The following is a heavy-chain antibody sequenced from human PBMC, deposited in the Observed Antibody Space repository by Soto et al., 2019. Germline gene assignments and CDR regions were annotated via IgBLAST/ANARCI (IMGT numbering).Heavy chain of an antibody. CDR3: ATIGYSNYDYYGMDV. Sequence: ASVKVSCKASGYTFTSYDINWVRQATGQGLEWMGWMNPNSGNTGYAQKFQGRVTMTRNTSISTAYMELSSLRSEDTAVYYCATIGYSNYDYYGMDVWGQGTLVTVSS. V-gene: IGHV1-8*01. D-gene: IGHD4-4*01. J-gene: IGHJ6*02. CDR2: MNPNSGNT. CDR1: GYTFTSYD.